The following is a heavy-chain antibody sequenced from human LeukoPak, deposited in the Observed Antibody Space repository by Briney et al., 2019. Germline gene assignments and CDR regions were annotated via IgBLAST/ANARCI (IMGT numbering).Heavy chain of an antibody. CDR1: GGSISSSSYY. D-gene: IGHD3-22*01. CDR2: IYYSGST. CDR3: ARVLSGYGAFDI. V-gene: IGHV4-39*07. Sequence: SETLSLTCTVSGGSISSSSYYWGWIRQPPGKGLEWIGSIYYSGSTYYNPSLKSRVTISVDTSKNQFSLKLSSVTAADTAVYYCARVLSGYGAFDIWGQGTMVTVSS. J-gene: IGHJ3*02.